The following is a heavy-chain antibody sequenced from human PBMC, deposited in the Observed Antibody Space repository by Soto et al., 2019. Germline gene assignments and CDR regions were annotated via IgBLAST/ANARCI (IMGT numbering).Heavy chain of an antibody. V-gene: IGHV3-21*01. CDR3: ARTIYCSGSTCYNNWFDP. Sequence: PVGSLRLSCAASGFTFSSYSMNWVRQAPGKGLEWVSSISSSSTYIYYADSVKGRFSISRDNAKNSLYLQMNSLRAEDTALYYCARTIYCSGSTCYNNWFDPWGQGTLVTVSS. J-gene: IGHJ5*02. CDR1: GFTFSSYS. D-gene: IGHD2-15*01. CDR2: ISSSSTYI.